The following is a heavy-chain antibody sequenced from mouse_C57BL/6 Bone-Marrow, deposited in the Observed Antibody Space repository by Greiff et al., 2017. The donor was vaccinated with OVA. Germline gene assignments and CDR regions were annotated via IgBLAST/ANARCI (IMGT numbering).Heavy chain of an antibody. V-gene: IGHV2-2*01. D-gene: IGHD2-4*01. CDR1: GFSLTSYG. Sequence: VKLVESGPGLVQPSQRLSITCTVSGFSLTSYGVHWVRQSPGKGLEWLGVIWSGGSTDYNAAFISRLSISKDNSKSQVFFKMNSLQADDTAIYYCALIYYDYDGDAMDYWGQGTSVTVSS. CDR3: ALIYYDYDGDAMDY. CDR2: IWSGGST. J-gene: IGHJ4*01.